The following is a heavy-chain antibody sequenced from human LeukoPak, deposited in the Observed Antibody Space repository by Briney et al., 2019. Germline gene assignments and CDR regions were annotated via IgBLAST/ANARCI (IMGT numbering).Heavy chain of an antibody. Sequence: GGSLRLSCAASGFTFSSYGMHWVRQAPGKGLEWVAVISYDGSNKYYADSVKDRFTISRDNSKNTLYLQMNSLRAEDTAVYYCAKDAVRYCSGGSCYFDYWGQGTLVTVSS. CDR3: AKDAVRYCSGGSCYFDY. D-gene: IGHD2-15*01. CDR1: GFTFSSYG. J-gene: IGHJ4*02. V-gene: IGHV3-30*18. CDR2: ISYDGSNK.